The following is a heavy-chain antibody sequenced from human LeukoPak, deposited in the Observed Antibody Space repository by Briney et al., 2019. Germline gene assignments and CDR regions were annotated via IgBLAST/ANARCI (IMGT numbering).Heavy chain of an antibody. CDR2: IYYSGST. V-gene: IGHV4-59*01. J-gene: IGHJ3*02. CDR1: GGSISSYY. D-gene: IGHD3-10*01. CDR3: ARESRRLVRGAFDI. Sequence: SETLSLTCTVSGGSISSYYWSWIRQPPGKGLERIGYIYYSGSTNYNPSLKSRVTISVDTSKNQFSLKLSSVTAADTAVYYCARESRRLVRGAFDIWGQGTMVTVSS.